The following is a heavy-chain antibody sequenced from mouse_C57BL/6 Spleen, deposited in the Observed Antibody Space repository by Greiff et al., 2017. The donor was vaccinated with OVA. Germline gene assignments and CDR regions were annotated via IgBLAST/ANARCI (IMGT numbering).Heavy chain of an antibody. V-gene: IGHV1-52*01. CDR1: GYTFTSYW. Sequence: QVQLKQPGAELVRPGSSVKLSCKASGYTFTSYWMHWVKQRPIQGLEWIGNIDPSDSETHYNQKFKDKATLTVDKSSSTAYMQLSSLTSEDSAVYYCARSDDGYYSYWGQGTTLTVSS. D-gene: IGHD2-3*01. CDR3: ARSDDGYYSY. J-gene: IGHJ2*01. CDR2: IDPSDSET.